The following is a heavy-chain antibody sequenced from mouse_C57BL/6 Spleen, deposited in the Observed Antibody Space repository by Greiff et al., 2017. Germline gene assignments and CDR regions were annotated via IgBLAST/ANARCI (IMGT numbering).Heavy chain of an antibody. V-gene: IGHV1-72*01. J-gene: IGHJ4*01. CDR1: GYTFTSYW. CDR3: ARETAQSHYAMDY. CDR2: IDPNSGGT. Sequence: VKQSCKASGYTFTSYWMHWVKQRPGRGLEWIGRIDPNSGGTKYNEKFKSKATLTVDKPSSTAYMQLSSLTSEDSAVYYCARETAQSHYAMDYWGQGTSVTVAS. D-gene: IGHD3-2*02.